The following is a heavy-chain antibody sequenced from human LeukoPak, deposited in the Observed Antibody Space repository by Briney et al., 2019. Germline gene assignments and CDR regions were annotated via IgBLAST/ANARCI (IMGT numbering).Heavy chain of an antibody. D-gene: IGHD3-10*01. CDR3: ARDRGSGSPFLPGN. CDR1: GYTFTSYG. J-gene: IGHJ4*02. CDR2: ISAYNGNT. V-gene: IGHV1-18*01. Sequence: ASVKVSCKASGYTFTSYGISWVRQAPGQGLEWMGWISAYNGNTSYAQKLQGRVTMTTDTSTSTAYMELRSLRSDDTAVCYCARDRGSGSPFLPGNWGQGPLVTVSS.